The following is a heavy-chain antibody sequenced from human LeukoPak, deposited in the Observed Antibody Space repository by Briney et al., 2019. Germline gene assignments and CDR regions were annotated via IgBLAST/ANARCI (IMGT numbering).Heavy chain of an antibody. CDR1: GGSFSGYY. Sequence: SETLSLTCAVYGGSFSGYYWSWIRQPPRKGLEWIGEINHSGSTNYNPSLKSRVTISVDTSKNQFSLKLSSVTAADTAVYYCARVRAAAGNYLYYYGMDVWGQGTTVTVSS. V-gene: IGHV4-34*01. D-gene: IGHD6-13*01. CDR3: ARVRAAAGNYLYYYGMDV. CDR2: INHSGST. J-gene: IGHJ6*02.